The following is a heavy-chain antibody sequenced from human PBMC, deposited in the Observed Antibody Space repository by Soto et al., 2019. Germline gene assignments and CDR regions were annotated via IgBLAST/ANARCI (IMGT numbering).Heavy chain of an antibody. CDR1: GYTFTSYG. V-gene: IGHV1-18*01. Sequence: ASGKVSCKASGYTFTSYGISWVRQAPGQGLEWMGWISAYNGNTNYAQKLQGRVTMTTDTSTSTAYMERMSLRSDDTAVYYCARDLGCKFITIFVAVLPHLLSYRMGVWGQ. D-gene: IGHD3-3*01. CDR3: ARDLGCKFITIFVAVLPHLLSYRMGV. CDR2: ISAYNGNT. J-gene: IGHJ6*02.